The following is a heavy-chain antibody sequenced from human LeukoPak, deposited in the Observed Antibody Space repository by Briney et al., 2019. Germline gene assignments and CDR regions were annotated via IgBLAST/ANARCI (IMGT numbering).Heavy chain of an antibody. Sequence: SETLSLTCTVSGGSISSYYWSWIRQPPGKGLEWIGYIYYSGSTNYNPSLKSRVTISVDTSKNQFSLKLSSVTAADTAVYYCARDRDRVTTFDYWGQGTLVTVSS. CDR2: IYYSGST. V-gene: IGHV4-59*01. CDR3: ARDRDRVTTFDY. CDR1: GGSISSYY. J-gene: IGHJ4*02. D-gene: IGHD4-17*01.